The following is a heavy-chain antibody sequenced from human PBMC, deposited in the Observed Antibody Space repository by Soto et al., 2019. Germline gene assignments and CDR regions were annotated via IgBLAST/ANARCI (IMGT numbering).Heavy chain of an antibody. Sequence: GASVKVSCMASRGTFSSSAISWLRQAPGQELEWMGVLIPIFGTANYPQNLQGRVTITADESTRTAYMELSSLRSEDTAVYYCARSPEAQMNFEIWGQGTMVTVSS. CDR3: ARSPEAQMNFEI. CDR1: RGTFSSSA. CDR2: LIPIFGTA. J-gene: IGHJ3*02. V-gene: IGHV1-69*13.